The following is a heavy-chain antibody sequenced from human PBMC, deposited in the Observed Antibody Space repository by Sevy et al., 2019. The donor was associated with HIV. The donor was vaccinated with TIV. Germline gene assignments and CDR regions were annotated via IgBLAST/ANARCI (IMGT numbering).Heavy chain of an antibody. CDR1: KFPFRSNG. CDR3: AKDLRVVIPAAMQPADL. D-gene: IGHD2-2*01. CDR2: INFDGSDR. V-gene: IGHV3-30*02. Sequence: GGSLRLSCVASKFPFRSNGFHWVRQPPGKGLEWLSYINFDGSDRKYADSVKGRFTVSRDNSKNTLYLQMNSLRAEDTSVYYCAKDLRVVIPAAMQPADLWGQGTLVTVSS. J-gene: IGHJ5*02.